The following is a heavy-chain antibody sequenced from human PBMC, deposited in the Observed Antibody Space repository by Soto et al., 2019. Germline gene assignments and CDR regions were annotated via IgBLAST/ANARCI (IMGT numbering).Heavy chain of an antibody. CDR2: ISGSGGST. V-gene: IGHV3-23*01. CDR3: AKAYYGSGSYFTFDY. J-gene: IGHJ4*02. Sequence: GESLKISCAASGFTFSSYAMSWVRQAPGKGLEWVSAISGSGGSTYYADSVKGRFTISRDNSKNTLYLQMNSLRAEDTAVYYCAKAYYGSGSYFTFDYWGQGTLVTVSS. D-gene: IGHD3-10*01. CDR1: GFTFSSYA.